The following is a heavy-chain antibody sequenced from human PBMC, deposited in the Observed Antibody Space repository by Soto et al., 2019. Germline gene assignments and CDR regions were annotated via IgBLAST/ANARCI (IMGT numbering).Heavy chain of an antibody. J-gene: IGHJ6*02. V-gene: IGHV1-18*04. CDR3: ARGQVPGQYGMDV. CDR1: GYTFTSYG. CDR2: ISAYNGNT. Sequence: VASVKVSCKASGYTFTSYGISWVRQAPGQGLEWMGWISAYNGNTNYAQKFQGRVTITADESTSTAYMELSSLRSEDTAVYYCARGQVPGQYGMDVWGQGTTVTVSS.